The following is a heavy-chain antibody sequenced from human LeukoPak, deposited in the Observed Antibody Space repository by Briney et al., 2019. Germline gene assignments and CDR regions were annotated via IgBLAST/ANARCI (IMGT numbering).Heavy chain of an antibody. CDR3: AKWGDYDVLTGYYVSDY. CDR2: ITGSGGNT. V-gene: IGHV3-23*01. Sequence: PGGSLRLSCAASGFTFSNYAMSWVRQAPGQGLEWVSAITGSGGNTYYADSVKGRFTISRDNSNNTVFLQMNSLRAEDTAVYYCAKWGDYDVLTGYYVSDYWGQGTLVTVSS. D-gene: IGHD3-9*01. J-gene: IGHJ4*02. CDR1: GFTFSNYA.